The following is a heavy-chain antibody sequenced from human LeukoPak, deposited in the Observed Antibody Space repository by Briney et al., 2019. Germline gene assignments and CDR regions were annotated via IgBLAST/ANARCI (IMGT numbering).Heavy chain of an antibody. Sequence: GASVKVSCKASGYTFSSYGISWGRPAPGQGREWMGWMSAYNGNTKYAQKPQRRDPMHTDTPTSTAYMERRTLRSDHSAVYYCARGDIVGATINYWGQGTLVTVSS. V-gene: IGHV1-18*01. D-gene: IGHD1-26*01. J-gene: IGHJ4*02. CDR2: MSAYNGNT. CDR1: GYTFSSYG. CDR3: ARGDIVGATINY.